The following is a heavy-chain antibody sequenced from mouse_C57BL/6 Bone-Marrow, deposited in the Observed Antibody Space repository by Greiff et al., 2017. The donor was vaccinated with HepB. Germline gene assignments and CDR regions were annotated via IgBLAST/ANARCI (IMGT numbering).Heavy chain of an antibody. CDR1: GYTFTSYW. CDR3: ASPPRRGSSQAWFAY. J-gene: IGHJ3*01. Sequence: QVQLQQPGAELVRPGTSVKLSCKASGYTFTSYWMHWVKQRPGQGLEWIGVIDPSDSYTNYNQKFKGKATLTVDPSSSTAYMQLSSLTSEDSAVYYCASPPRRGSSQAWFAYWGQGTLVTVSA. D-gene: IGHD1-1*01. CDR2: IDPSDSYT. V-gene: IGHV1-59*01.